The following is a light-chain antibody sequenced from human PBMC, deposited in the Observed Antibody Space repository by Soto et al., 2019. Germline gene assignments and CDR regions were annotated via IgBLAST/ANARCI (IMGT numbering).Light chain of an antibody. V-gene: IGKV3D-20*02. J-gene: IGKJ5*01. Sequence: IVLTQSPGTLSFSPWERATLSCRASQSVSSDSLAWYQQKPGQAPRLLIYGASSRATGIPDRFSGSGSGTDFTLTVSRLEPEDFAVYYCQQRLSWPITFGQGTRLEIK. CDR1: QSVSSDS. CDR2: GAS. CDR3: QQRLSWPIT.